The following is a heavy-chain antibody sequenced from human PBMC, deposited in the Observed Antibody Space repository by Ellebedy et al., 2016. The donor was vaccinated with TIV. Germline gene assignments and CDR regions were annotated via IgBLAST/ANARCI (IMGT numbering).Heavy chain of an antibody. Sequence: PGGSLRPSCPASGFTFSSYALSWVRQAPGKGLEWISTISHTGGRTYYADSVGGRFTIPRDNSKKTRYLEMNSQSAEDTAVYYCAKGRGGGSDSRAHRYYFDYWGLGTLVTVSS. CDR1: GFTFSSYA. CDR2: ISHTGGRT. V-gene: IGHV3-23*01. D-gene: IGHD3-22*01. CDR3: AKGRGGGSDSRAHRYYFDY. J-gene: IGHJ4*02.